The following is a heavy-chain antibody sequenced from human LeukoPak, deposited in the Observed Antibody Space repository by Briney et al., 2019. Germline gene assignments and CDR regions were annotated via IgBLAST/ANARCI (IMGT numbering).Heavy chain of an antibody. CDR2: IYYSGST. CDR1: GGSISSYY. D-gene: IGHD3-10*01. Sequence: SETLSLTCTVSGGSISSYYWSWIRQPPGKGLEWIGYIYYSGSTNYNPSLKSRVTISVDTSKNQFSLKLSSVTAADTAVYYCARDSFSPGGWFDPWGQGTLVTVSS. J-gene: IGHJ5*02. V-gene: IGHV4-59*01. CDR3: ARDSFSPGGWFDP.